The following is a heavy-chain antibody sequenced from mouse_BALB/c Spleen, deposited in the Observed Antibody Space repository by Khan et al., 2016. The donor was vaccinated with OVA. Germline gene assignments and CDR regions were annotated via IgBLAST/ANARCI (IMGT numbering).Heavy chain of an antibody. CDR3: ARAYYRYDGYYAMDY. CDR1: GFSLSRYN. Sequence: VQLQESGPGLVAPSQSLSITCTVSGFSLSRYNIHWVRQPPGKGLEWLGMIWGGGGTDYNSTLKSRLSISKDNSKSQLFLKMNSLQTDDTAMYYWARAYYRYDGYYAMDYWGQGTSVTVSS. CDR2: IWGGGGT. J-gene: IGHJ4*01. D-gene: IGHD2-14*01. V-gene: IGHV2-6-4*01.